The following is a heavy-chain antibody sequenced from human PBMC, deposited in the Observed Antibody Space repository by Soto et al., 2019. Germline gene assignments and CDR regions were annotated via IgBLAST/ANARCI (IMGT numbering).Heavy chain of an antibody. Sequence: GGSLRLSCAASGFTFSSYAMHWVRQAPGKGLEWVAVISYDGSNKYYADSVKGRFTISRDNSKNTLYLQMNSLRAEDTAVYYCANGVDSALELPYGMDVWGQGTTVTVS. V-gene: IGHV3-30*18. J-gene: IGHJ6*02. D-gene: IGHD5-18*01. CDR2: ISYDGSNK. CDR3: ANGVDSALELPYGMDV. CDR1: GFTFSSYA.